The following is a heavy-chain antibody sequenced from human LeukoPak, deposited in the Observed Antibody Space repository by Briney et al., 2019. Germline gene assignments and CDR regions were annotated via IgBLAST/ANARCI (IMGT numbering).Heavy chain of an antibody. Sequence: YPGGSLRLSCAASGFTFSSYWMSWVRQAPGKGLEWEANIKQDGSEKYYVDSVKGRFTISRDNAKNSLYLQMNSLRAEDTAVYYCAREGGPPGYSSGWYEWVFFDYWGQGTLVTVSS. CDR3: AREGGPPGYSSGWYEWVFFDY. CDR1: GFTFSSYW. D-gene: IGHD6-19*01. J-gene: IGHJ4*02. V-gene: IGHV3-7*01. CDR2: IKQDGSEK.